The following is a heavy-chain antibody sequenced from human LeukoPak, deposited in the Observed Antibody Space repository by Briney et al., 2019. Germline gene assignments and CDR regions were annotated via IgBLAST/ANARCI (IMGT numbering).Heavy chain of an antibody. CDR1: GYTFTSYG. Sequence: ASVKVSCKASGYTFTSYGISWVRQAPGQGLEWMGWVSAYNGNTKYAQKIQGRITMTTDTSTTTAYMELRGLRSDDTAVYYCARDYYGSGSYPIFDYWGQGTLVTVSS. J-gene: IGHJ4*02. CDR2: VSAYNGNT. CDR3: ARDYYGSGSYPIFDY. V-gene: IGHV1-18*01. D-gene: IGHD3-10*01.